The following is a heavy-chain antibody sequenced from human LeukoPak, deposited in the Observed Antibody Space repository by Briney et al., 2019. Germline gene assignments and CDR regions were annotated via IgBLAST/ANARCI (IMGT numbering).Heavy chain of an antibody. CDR1: GFTFSSYS. V-gene: IGHV3-21*04. CDR3: ARHLLWFGELSGGFDY. J-gene: IGHJ4*02. CDR2: ISSSSSYI. D-gene: IGHD3-10*01. Sequence: PGGSLRLSCAASGFTFSSYSMNWVRQAPGKGLEWVSSISSSSSYIYYADSGKGRFTISRDNAKNSLYLQMNSLRAEDTAVYYCARHLLWFGELSGGFDYWGQGTLVTVSS.